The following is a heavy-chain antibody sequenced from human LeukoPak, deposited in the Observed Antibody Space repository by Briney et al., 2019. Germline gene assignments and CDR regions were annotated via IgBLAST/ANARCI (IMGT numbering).Heavy chain of an antibody. J-gene: IGHJ4*02. Sequence: SETLSLTCTVSGGSISSSSYYWGWIRRPPGKGLEWIGSIYYSGSTYYNPSLKSRVTISVDTSKNQFSLKLSSVTAADTAVYYCARGLGYGDYFDYWGQGTLVTVSS. CDR1: GGSISSSSYY. D-gene: IGHD4-17*01. V-gene: IGHV4-39*01. CDR3: ARGLGYGDYFDY. CDR2: IYYSGST.